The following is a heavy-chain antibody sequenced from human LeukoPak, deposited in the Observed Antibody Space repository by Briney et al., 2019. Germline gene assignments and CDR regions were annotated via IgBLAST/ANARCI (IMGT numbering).Heavy chain of an antibody. CDR2: ISYDGSNK. V-gene: IGHV3-30*18. CDR3: AKDRGIVVVVAAAPGGMDV. J-gene: IGHJ6*02. CDR1: GFTFSSYG. D-gene: IGHD2-15*01. Sequence: GGSLRLSCAASGFTFSSYGMHWVRQAPGKGLEWVAVISYDGSNKYYADSVKGRFTISRDNSKNTLYLQMNSLRAEDTAVYYCAKDRGIVVVVAAAPGGMDVWGQGTTVTVSS.